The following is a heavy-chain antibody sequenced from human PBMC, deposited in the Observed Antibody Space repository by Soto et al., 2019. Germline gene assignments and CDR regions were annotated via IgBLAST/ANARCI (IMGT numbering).Heavy chain of an antibody. CDR1: GYTFTIYW. CDR3: ARPANTVADHFDL. D-gene: IGHD4-17*01. J-gene: IGHJ4*02. Sequence: GESLKISCQVSGYTFTIYWIDWVRQTPGKGLEWMGIIYPSDSDTRYSPSFQGQVTISADQSINTAYLQWDSLKASDTAIYYCARPANTVADHFDLWGQGTPVTVSS. CDR2: IYPSDSDT. V-gene: IGHV5-51*01.